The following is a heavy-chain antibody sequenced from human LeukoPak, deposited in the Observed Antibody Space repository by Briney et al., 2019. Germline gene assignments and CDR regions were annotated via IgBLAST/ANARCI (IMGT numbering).Heavy chain of an antibody. CDR1: GGSFSGYY. Sequence: SETLSLTCAVYGGSFSGYYWSWIRQPPGKGLEWIGEINHSGSTNYNPSLKSRVTISVDTSKNQFSLKLSSLTAADTAVYYCARRLRYFDWLLTLDYWGQGTLVTVSS. CDR2: INHSGST. CDR3: ARRLRYFDWLLTLDY. V-gene: IGHV4-34*01. D-gene: IGHD3-9*01. J-gene: IGHJ4*02.